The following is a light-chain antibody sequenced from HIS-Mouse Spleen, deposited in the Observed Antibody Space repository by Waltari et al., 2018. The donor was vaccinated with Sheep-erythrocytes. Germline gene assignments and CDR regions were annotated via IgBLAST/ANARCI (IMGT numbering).Light chain of an antibody. V-gene: IGKV3-11*01. CDR1: QSVSSY. J-gene: IGKJ4*01. CDR3: QQRSNWLT. Sequence: EIVLTQSPATLSLSPGERATLPCGASQSVSSYLAWYQQKPGQAPRLLIYDASNRATGIPARFSGSGSGTDFTLTISSLEPEDFAVYYCQQRSNWLTFGGGTKVEIK. CDR2: DAS.